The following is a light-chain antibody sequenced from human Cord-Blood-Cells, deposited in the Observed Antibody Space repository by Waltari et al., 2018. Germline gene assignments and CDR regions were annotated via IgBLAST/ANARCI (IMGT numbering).Light chain of an antibody. CDR1: SSAVRGYNY. CDR3: CSYAGSYTYV. V-gene: IGLV2-11*01. CDR2: DVS. J-gene: IGLJ1*01. Sequence: QSALTQPRSVSGSPGQSVPISCPGTSSAVRGYNYVPWYQQHPGKAPKRMIYDVSKRPSGVPDRFSGSKSGNTASLTISGLQAEDEADYYCCSYAGSYTYVFGTGTKVTVL.